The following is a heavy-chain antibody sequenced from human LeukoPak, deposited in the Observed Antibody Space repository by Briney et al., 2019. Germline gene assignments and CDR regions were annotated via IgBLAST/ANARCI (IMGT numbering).Heavy chain of an antibody. V-gene: IGHV3-23*01. CDR2: ISSGGGTT. D-gene: IGHD1-26*01. J-gene: IGHJ4*02. CDR3: AKGASGNYYIYFDY. CDR1: GFTFSTYG. Sequence: PGGSLRLSCAASGFTFSTYGMSWVRQAPGKGPEWFSTISSGGGTTYYADSVKGRFTISRDNSKNTLYLQMNSLRAEDTAVYYCAKGASGNYYIYFDYWGQGTLVTVSS.